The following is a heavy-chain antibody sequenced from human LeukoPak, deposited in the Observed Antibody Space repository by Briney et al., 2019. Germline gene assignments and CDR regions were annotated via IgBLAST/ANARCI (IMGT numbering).Heavy chain of an antibody. CDR2: IRSKANNYAT. V-gene: IGHV3-73*01. CDR3: SSPYCSDGVCYPGY. Sequence: GGSLRLSCAASGFTFSDSAMHWVRQASGKGLEWVGRIRSKANNYATAYAASVKGRFTISRDDSKNTAYLQMNSLKTEDTAVYYRSSPYCSDGVCYPGYWGQGTLVTVSS. CDR1: GFTFSDSA. D-gene: IGHD2-8*01. J-gene: IGHJ4*02.